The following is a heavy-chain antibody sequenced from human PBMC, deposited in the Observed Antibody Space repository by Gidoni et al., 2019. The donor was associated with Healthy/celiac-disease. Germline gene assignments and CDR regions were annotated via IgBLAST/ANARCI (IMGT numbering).Heavy chain of an antibody. Sequence: EVQLVESGGGVVQPGGSLRLSCAASGFPFDSYAMHWDRQAPGNGLEWVSRISGDGGSTYYADSVKGRFTISRDNSKNSLYLQMNSLRTEDTALYYCAKDQRMIVVGWSLDYWGQGTLVTVSS. J-gene: IGHJ4*02. CDR1: GFPFDSYA. CDR2: ISGDGGST. D-gene: IGHD3-22*01. V-gene: IGHV3-43*02. CDR3: AKDQRMIVVGWSLDY.